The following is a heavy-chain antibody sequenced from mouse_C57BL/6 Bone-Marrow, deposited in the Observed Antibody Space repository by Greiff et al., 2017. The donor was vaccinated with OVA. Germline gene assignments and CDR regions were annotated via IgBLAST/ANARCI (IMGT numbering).Heavy chain of an antibody. V-gene: IGHV1-4*01. CDR1: GYTFTSYT. CDR3: AREDYDMAWFAY. D-gene: IGHD2-4*01. CDR2: INPSSGYT. J-gene: IGHJ3*01. Sequence: VQLQESGAELARPGASVKMSCKASGYTFTSYTMHWVKQRPGQGLEWIGYINPSSGYTKYNQKFKDKATLTADKSSSTAYMQLSSLTSEDSAVYYCAREDYDMAWFAYWGQGTLVTVSA.